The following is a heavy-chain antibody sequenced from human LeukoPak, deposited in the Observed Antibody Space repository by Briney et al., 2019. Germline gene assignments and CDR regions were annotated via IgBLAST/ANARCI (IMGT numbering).Heavy chain of an antibody. Sequence: GGSLRLSCAASGFTFSNYDMSWVRQAPGKGLEWVSSISDSGGSTYYADSVKGRFTISRDNSKNTLYLQMTNLRAADTGVYYCAKDLSRAVAADWFDPWDQGSLSPSPQ. D-gene: IGHD6-19*01. CDR2: ISDSGGST. CDR3: AKDLSRAVAADWFDP. J-gene: IGHJ5*02. CDR1: GFTFSNYD. V-gene: IGHV3-23*01.